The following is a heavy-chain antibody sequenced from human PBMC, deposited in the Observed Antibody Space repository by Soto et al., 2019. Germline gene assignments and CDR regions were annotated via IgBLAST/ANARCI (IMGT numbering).Heavy chain of an antibody. J-gene: IGHJ3*02. D-gene: IGHD3-22*01. CDR3: AIYRSYDSSGYYETHDAFDI. CDR1: GYTLSELS. V-gene: IGHV1-24*01. Sequence: ASVKVSCTVSGYTLSELSMHWVRQAPGKGLEWMGGFDPEDAAAIYAQKFQGRVTMTADESTSAAYMELSSLRSEDTAVYYCAIYRSYDSSGYYETHDAFDIWGQGTMVTVSS. CDR2: FDPEDAAA.